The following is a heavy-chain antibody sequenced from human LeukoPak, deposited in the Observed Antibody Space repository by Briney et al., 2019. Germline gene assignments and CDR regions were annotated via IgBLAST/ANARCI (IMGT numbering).Heavy chain of an antibody. V-gene: IGHV3-21*01. CDR3: ARAVEYNWFDP. J-gene: IGHJ5*02. CDR1: GFTFSSYS. Sequence: PGGSLRLSCAASGFTFSSYSMNWVRQAPGKGLEWVSSISSSSSYIYYADSVKGRFTISRDNAQNSLYLQMDSLRAEDTAVYYCARAVEYNWFDPWGQGTLVTVSS. CDR2: ISSSSSYI.